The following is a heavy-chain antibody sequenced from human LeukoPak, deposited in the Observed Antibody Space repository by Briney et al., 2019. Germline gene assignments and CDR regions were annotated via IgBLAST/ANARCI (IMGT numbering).Heavy chain of an antibody. Sequence: PGGSLRLSCAASGFTFSNYWMHWVRQAPGKGLVWVSRINGDGSSTSYAGSVKGRFTISRDNAKNTLYLQMNSLRAEDTAMYYCARDFMYSSSCTGCWGQGTLVTVSS. J-gene: IGHJ1*01. CDR3: ARDFMYSSSCTGC. CDR1: GFTFSNYW. V-gene: IGHV3-74*01. D-gene: IGHD6-13*01. CDR2: INGDGSST.